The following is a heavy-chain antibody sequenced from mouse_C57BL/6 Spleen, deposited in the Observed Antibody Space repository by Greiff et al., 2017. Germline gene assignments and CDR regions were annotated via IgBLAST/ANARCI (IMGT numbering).Heavy chain of an antibody. CDR2: INPNNGGT. Sequence: VQLQQSGPELVKPGASVKMSCKASGYTFTDYNMHWVKQSHGKSLEWIGYINPNNGGTSYNQKFKGKATLTVNKSSSTAYMELRSLTSEDSTVYYCANHYGSSSWFAYWGQGTLVTVSA. CDR3: ANHYGSSSWFAY. V-gene: IGHV1-22*01. J-gene: IGHJ3*01. D-gene: IGHD1-1*01. CDR1: GYTFTDYN.